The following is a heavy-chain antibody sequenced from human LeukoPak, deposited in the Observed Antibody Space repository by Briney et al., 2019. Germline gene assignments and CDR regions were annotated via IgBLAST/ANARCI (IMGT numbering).Heavy chain of an antibody. CDR1: GFTFINAW. CDR2: ISNSGSTI. Sequence: GGSLRLSCAASGFTFINAWMAWVRQAPGKGLEWVSYISNSGSTIYYADSVKGRFTISRDNAKNSLYLQMNSLRAEDTAVYYCAELGITMIGGVWGKGTTVTISS. V-gene: IGHV3-48*04. J-gene: IGHJ6*04. CDR3: AELGITMIGGV. D-gene: IGHD3-10*02.